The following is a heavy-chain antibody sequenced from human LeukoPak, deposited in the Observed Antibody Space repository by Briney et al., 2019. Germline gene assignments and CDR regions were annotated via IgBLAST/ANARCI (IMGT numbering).Heavy chain of an antibody. CDR1: GGSISSYY. J-gene: IGHJ5*02. CDR2: IYTSGST. V-gene: IGHV4-4*07. Sequence: SETLSLTCTVSGGSISSYYWSWIRQPAGKGLEWSGRIYTSGSTNYNPSLKSRVTMSVDTSKNQFSLKLSSVTAADTAVYYCARVRGIYSSGWLSWWFDPWGQGTLVTVSS. CDR3: ARVRGIYSSGWLSWWFDP. D-gene: IGHD6-19*01.